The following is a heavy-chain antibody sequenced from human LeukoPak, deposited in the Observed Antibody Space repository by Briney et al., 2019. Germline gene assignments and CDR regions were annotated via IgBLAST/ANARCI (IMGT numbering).Heavy chain of an antibody. Sequence: GSSVKVSCMASGGTFSSYAISWVRQAPGQGLEWMGGIIPIFGTANYAQKFQGRVTITTDESTSTAYMELSSLRSEDTAVYYCAWGGYCTNGVCYPFDYWGQGTLVTVSS. D-gene: IGHD2-8*01. CDR3: AWGGYCTNGVCYPFDY. V-gene: IGHV1-69*05. J-gene: IGHJ4*02. CDR2: IIPIFGTA. CDR1: GGTFSSYA.